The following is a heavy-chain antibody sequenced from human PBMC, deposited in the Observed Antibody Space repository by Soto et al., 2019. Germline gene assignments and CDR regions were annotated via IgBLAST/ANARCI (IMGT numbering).Heavy chain of an antibody. D-gene: IGHD3-3*01. CDR2: ISSSGSTI. CDR1: GFTFSDYY. CDR3: ARDRRYYDFWSGYSNYYGMDV. J-gene: IGHJ6*02. V-gene: IGHV3-11*01. Sequence: GSLRLSCAASGFTFSDYYMSWIRQAPGKGLEWVSYISSSGSTIYYADSVKGRFTISRDNAKNSLYLQMNSLRAEDTAVYYCARDRRYYDFWSGYSNYYGMDVWGQGTTVTVSS.